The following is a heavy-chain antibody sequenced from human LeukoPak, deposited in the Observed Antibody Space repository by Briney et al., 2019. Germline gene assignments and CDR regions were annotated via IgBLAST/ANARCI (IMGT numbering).Heavy chain of an antibody. D-gene: IGHD1-26*01. CDR1: GFTVSSNY. V-gene: IGHV3-66*01. CDR3: ASLSGSYGYFDY. Sequence: GGSLRLSCVASGFTVSSNYMNWVRQAPGKGLEWVSVIYSAGSTYYADSVKGRFTISRDNSKNTMYLQMNSLRAEDTAVYYCASLSGSYGYFDYWGQGTLVTVSS. J-gene: IGHJ4*02. CDR2: IYSAGST.